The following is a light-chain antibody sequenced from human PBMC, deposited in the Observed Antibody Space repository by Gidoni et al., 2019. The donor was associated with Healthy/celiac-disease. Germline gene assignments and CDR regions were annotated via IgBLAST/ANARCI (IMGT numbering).Light chain of an antibody. V-gene: IGKV4-1*01. CDR2: WAS. CDR1: QSVLYSSNNKNY. Sequence: DIVMTHSPASLAVSLGERATINCKSSQSVLYSSNNKNYLAWYQQKPGQPPKLLIYWASTRESGVPDRFSGSGSGTDFTLTISSLQAEDVAVYYCQQYYSTPPTFGQGTKLEIK. CDR3: QQYYSTPPT. J-gene: IGKJ2*01.